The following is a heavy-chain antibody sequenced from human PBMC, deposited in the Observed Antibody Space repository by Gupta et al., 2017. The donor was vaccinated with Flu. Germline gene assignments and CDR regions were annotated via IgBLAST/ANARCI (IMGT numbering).Heavy chain of an antibody. J-gene: IGHJ4*02. V-gene: IGHV3-21*02. CDR1: GFTFSSYS. CDR3: ARAYNWNDVDY. D-gene: IGHD1-20*01. Sequence: EVQLVESGGGLVKPGGSLRLSCGGXGFTFSSYSMNWVRQAPGKGLEWVSSISRSSNYIHYADSVKGRFTISRDNAIHSLYLQMNSLRVEDTGVYYCARAYNWNDVDYWGQGTLVTVSS. CDR2: ISRSSNYI.